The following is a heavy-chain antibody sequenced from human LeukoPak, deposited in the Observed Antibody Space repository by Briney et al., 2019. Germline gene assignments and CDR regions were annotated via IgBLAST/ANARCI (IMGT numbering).Heavy chain of an antibody. V-gene: IGHV1-18*01. J-gene: IGHJ4*02. CDR2: INSHNGNT. CDR3: ARAVSGSLYGDFDF. CDR1: GYSFVFFG. Sequence: GASVKVSCKASGYSFVFFGVSWVRQAPGQGLEWMGWINSHNGNTNYAERLQGRVTMTTDTSASTSYMELRSLRSDDTAVYYCARAVSGSLYGDFDFWGQGTLVTVSS. D-gene: IGHD1-26*01.